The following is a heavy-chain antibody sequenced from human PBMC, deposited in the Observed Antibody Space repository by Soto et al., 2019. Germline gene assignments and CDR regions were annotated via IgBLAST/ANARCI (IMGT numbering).Heavy chain of an antibody. J-gene: IGHJ5*02. CDR1: GYSFTSYW. D-gene: IGHD6-13*01. V-gene: IGHV5-51*01. CDR2: IYPRDSDT. Sequence: PXDSLTISFKGSGYSFTSYWIGLVRQMPGKGLEWMGIIYPRDSDTRYSPSVEGQVTMSVDKSVSTAYLQWSSLKASDTAMYYCARSTGSSSWYEYNWFDPWGQGTRVTVSS. CDR3: ARSTGSSSWYEYNWFDP.